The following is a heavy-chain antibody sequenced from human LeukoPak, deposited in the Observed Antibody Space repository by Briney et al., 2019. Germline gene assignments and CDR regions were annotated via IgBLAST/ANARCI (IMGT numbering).Heavy chain of an antibody. CDR1: GGSISSYY. CDR3: ARPYTAAADDAFDI. CDR2: IYYSGST. Sequence: PSETLSLTCTVSGGSISSYYWGWLRQPPGKGLEWIGYIYYSGSTNYNPSLKSRVTISVDTSKNQFSLKLSSVPAADTAVYYCARPYTAAADDAFDIWGQGTMVTVSS. J-gene: IGHJ3*02. D-gene: IGHD6-13*01. V-gene: IGHV4-59*08.